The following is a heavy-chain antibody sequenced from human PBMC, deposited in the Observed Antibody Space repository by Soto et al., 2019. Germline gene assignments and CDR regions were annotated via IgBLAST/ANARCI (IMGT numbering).Heavy chain of an antibody. CDR1: GDSISRGGYF. CDR3: ERLRIPAAGYS. J-gene: IGHJ4*02. V-gene: IGHV4-31*03. CDR2: IYHTGST. D-gene: IGHD6-13*01. Sequence: LSLTCTVSGDSISRGGYFWSWIRQHPGKGLEWIGYIYHTGSTYYNPSLKSRVTISVDTSKNQFSLRLTSVTAADTAVYYCERLRIPAAGYSWGQGTLVTVSS.